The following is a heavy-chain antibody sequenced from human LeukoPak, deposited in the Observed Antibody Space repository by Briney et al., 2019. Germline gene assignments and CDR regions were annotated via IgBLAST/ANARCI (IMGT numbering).Heavy chain of an antibody. D-gene: IGHD3-22*01. J-gene: IGHJ3*02. Sequence: PGRSLRLSCAASGFTFDDYAMDWVRQAPGKGLEWVSGSSWNSGSTGYADSVKGRFTISRDNAKNSLYLQMNSLRAEDTALYYCAKGKVPYYYDSSGYKRGDAFDSWGQGAMVTVSS. V-gene: IGHV3-9*01. CDR3: AKGKVPYYYDSSGYKRGDAFDS. CDR1: GFTFDDYA. CDR2: SSWNSGST.